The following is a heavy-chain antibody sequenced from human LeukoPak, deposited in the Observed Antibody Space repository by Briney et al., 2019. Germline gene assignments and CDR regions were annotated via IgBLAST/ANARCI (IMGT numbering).Heavy chain of an antibody. CDR3: ARGYSSSWYGPVKGWFDP. V-gene: IGHV4-34*01. Sequence: PSETLSLTCAVYGGSFSGYYWGWIRQPPGKELEWVGSMSYGGSTYYNPSLKSRVTMSVDTSKNQFSLKLSSVTAADTAVYYCARGYSSSWYGPVKGWFDPWGQGTLVTVSS. CDR2: MSYGGST. CDR1: GGSFSGYY. D-gene: IGHD6-13*01. J-gene: IGHJ5*02.